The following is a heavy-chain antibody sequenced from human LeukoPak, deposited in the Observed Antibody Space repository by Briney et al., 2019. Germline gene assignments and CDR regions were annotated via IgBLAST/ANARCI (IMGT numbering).Heavy chain of an antibody. V-gene: IGHV4-61*02. Sequence: SETLSLTCTVSGGSISSGSYYWSWIRQPAGKGLEWIGRIYTSGSTNYNPSLKSRVTISVDTSKNQFSLKLSSVTAADTAVCYCAREDSSGWSEVDAFDIWGQGTMVTVSS. CDR2: IYTSGST. D-gene: IGHD6-19*01. CDR1: GGSISSGSYY. CDR3: AREDSSGWSEVDAFDI. J-gene: IGHJ3*02.